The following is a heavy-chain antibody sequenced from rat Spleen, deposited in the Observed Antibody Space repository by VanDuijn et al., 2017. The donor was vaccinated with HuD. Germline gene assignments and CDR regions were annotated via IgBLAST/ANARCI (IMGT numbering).Heavy chain of an antibody. J-gene: IGHJ2*01. CDR1: GFSLTSYN. CDR3: ARGSVFFDY. V-gene: IGHV2-41*01. CDR2: IWNTGGT. Sequence: QVQLKESGPGLVQPSQTLSLTCTVAGFSLTSYNVHWVRQPPGKGLEWMGIIWNTGGTRYNSALKSRLNISKDTSKSQVFLKMNSLQTEDTAMYFCARGSVFFDYWGQGVMVTVSS.